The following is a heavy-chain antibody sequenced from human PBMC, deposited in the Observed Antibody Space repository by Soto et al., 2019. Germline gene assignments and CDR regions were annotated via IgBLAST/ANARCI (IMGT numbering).Heavy chain of an antibody. CDR2: IGSWPNNFAT. CDR3: ARGQGAAIGDYYYHGMDV. CDR1: GFILSGSA. J-gene: IGHJ6*02. Sequence: EVQLVESGGGLVQPGGSLKPPFAASGFILSGSALPWVRQASGKGLEWVGRIGSWPNNFATSSAASVKGGFTFSRDDSKNTAYLQMNTLQPEDTAVYYCARGQGAAIGDYYYHGMDVWGQGTTVTVSS. D-gene: IGHD2-2*02. V-gene: IGHV3-73*02.